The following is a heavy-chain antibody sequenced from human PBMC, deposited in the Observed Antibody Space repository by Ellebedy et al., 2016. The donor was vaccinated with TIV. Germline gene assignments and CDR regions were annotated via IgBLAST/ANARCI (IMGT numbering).Heavy chain of an antibody. V-gene: IGHV1-2*02. CDR2: ISPNSGDT. CDR1: GYTFTSYY. CDR3: ARLSSSHFDY. J-gene: IGHJ4*02. Sequence: ASVKVSCXASGYTFTSYYMHWVRQAPGQGLEWMGWISPNSGDTSYAQKFQGRVTMTRDTSISTSYMELSGLTSEDTAVYYCARLSSSHFDYWGQGTLVTVSS. D-gene: IGHD2-2*01.